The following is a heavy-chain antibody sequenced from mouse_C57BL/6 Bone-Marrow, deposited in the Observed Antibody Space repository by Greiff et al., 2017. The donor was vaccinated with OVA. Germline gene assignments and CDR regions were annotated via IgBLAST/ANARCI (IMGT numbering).Heavy chain of an antibody. V-gene: IGHV5-17*01. D-gene: IGHD2-4*01. CDR2: ISSGSSTI. J-gene: IGHJ3*01. Sequence: DVMLVESGGGLVKPGGSLKLSCAASGFTFSDYGMHWVRQAPEKGLEWVAYISSGSSTIYYADTVKGRFTISRDNAKNTLFLQMTSLRSEDTAMYYCARTHYDYDGFAYWGQGTLVTVSA. CDR3: ARTHYDYDGFAY. CDR1: GFTFSDYG.